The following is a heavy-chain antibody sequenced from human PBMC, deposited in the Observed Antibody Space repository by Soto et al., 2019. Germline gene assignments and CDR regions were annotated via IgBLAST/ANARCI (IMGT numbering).Heavy chain of an antibody. Sequence: GGSLRLSCAASGFTFSNYVMYWVRQAQGKGLEWVALIWYDGSNKYYADSVKGRFTISRDNSKNTLYLQMNSLRAEDTAAYYCARDPGDYGDYYFDYWGQGTLVTVSS. CDR2: IWYDGSNK. CDR1: GFTFSNYV. CDR3: ARDPGDYGDYYFDY. J-gene: IGHJ4*02. V-gene: IGHV3-33*01. D-gene: IGHD4-17*01.